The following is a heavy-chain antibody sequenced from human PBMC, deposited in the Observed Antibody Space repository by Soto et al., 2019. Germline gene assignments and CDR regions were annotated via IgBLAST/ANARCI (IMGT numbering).Heavy chain of an antibody. V-gene: IGHV4-59*01. CDR1: GGSISRYY. CDR3: ARARGFFSYDAFDI. D-gene: IGHD3-3*01. Sequence: PSETLSLTCTVTGGSISRYYWSWIRQPPGKGLEWIGYIYYSGSTNYNPSLKSRVTISVDTSKNQFSLKLSSVTAADTAVYYCARARGFFSYDAFDIWGQGTMVTVSS. J-gene: IGHJ3*02. CDR2: IYYSGST.